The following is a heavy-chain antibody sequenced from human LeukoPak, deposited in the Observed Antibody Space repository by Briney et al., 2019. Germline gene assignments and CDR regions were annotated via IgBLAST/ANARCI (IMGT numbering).Heavy chain of an antibody. CDR3: ARHPHSSIAAAGRDY. J-gene: IGHJ4*02. Sequence: SETLSLTCTVSGGSISSSSYYWGWIRQPPGKGLEWIGSIYYSGSTYYNPSLKSRVTISVDTSKNQFSLKLSSVTAADTAVYYCARHPHSSIAAAGRDYWGQGTLVTVSS. V-gene: IGHV4-39*01. CDR1: GGSISSSSYY. CDR2: IYYSGST. D-gene: IGHD6-13*01.